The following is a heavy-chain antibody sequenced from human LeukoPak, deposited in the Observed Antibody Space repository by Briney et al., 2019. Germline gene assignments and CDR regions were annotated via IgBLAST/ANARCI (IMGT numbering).Heavy chain of an antibody. CDR3: ARGLWFDPNYYYYYYMGV. D-gene: IGHD3-10*01. V-gene: IGHV4-34*01. Sequence: SETLSLTCAVYGGSFSGYYWSWIRQPPGKGLEWIGEINHSGSTNYNPSLKSRVTISVDTSKNQFSLNLSSVTAADTAVYYCARGLWFDPNYYYYYYMGVWGKGTTVTVSS. CDR1: GGSFSGYY. CDR2: INHSGST. J-gene: IGHJ6*03.